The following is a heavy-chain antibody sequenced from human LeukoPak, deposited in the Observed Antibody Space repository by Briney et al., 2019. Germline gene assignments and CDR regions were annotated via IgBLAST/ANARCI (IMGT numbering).Heavy chain of an antibody. Sequence: SETLSLTCTVSGASISSGIYYWSWIRQHPGMGLEWIGYVSYSGSTSYYPTLKSRVTISVDMSKNQFSLKLSSVTAADTAMYYCARGGTTVRTSGSFDYWGQGTMVTVSS. D-gene: IGHD4-4*01. CDR3: ARGGTTVRTSGSFDY. V-gene: IGHV4-31*03. J-gene: IGHJ3*01. CDR2: VSYSGST. CDR1: GASISSGIYY.